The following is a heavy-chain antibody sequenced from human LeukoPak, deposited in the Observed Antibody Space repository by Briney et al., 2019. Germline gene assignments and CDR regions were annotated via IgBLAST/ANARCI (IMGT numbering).Heavy chain of an antibody. CDR3: AKDPLHGSYYYYMDV. CDR1: GFTFSSYG. D-gene: IGHD5-24*01. J-gene: IGHJ6*03. CDR2: ILNDGSIK. Sequence: GGSLRLSCAASGFTFSSYGMHWVRQAPGKGLEWVAFILNDGSIKYYADSVKGRFTISRDNSKNTLYLQMNSLRAEDTAVYYCAKDPLHGSYYYYMDVWGKGTTVTVSS. V-gene: IGHV3-30*02.